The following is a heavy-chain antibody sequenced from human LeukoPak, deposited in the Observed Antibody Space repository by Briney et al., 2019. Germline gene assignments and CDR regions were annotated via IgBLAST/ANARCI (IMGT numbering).Heavy chain of an antibody. V-gene: IGHV4-39*07. CDR3: ARGIAVVVPAARGWFDP. CDR1: GGSISSSSYY. CDR2: IYYSGST. J-gene: IGHJ5*02. Sequence: SETLSLTCTVSGGSISSSSYYWGWIRQPPGKGLEWIGIIYYSGSTYYNPSLKSRVTISVDTSKNQFSLKLSSVTAADTAVYYCARGIAVVVPAARGWFDPWGQGTLVTVSS. D-gene: IGHD2-2*01.